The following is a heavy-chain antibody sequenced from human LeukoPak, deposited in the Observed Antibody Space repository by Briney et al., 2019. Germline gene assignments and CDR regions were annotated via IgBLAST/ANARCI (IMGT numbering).Heavy chain of an antibody. CDR2: INHSGST. Sequence: ASETLSLTCAVYGGSFSGYYWSWIRQPPGKRLEWIGEINHSGSTNYNPSLKSRVTISVDTSKNQFSLKLSSVTAADTAVYYCARGRYSSGWYLDYWGQGTLVTVSS. V-gene: IGHV4-34*01. J-gene: IGHJ4*02. D-gene: IGHD6-19*01. CDR3: ARGRYSSGWYLDY. CDR1: GGSFSGYY.